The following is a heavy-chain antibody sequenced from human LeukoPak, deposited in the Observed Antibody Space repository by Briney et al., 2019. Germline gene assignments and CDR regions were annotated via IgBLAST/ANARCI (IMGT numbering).Heavy chain of an antibody. CDR2: TYYRSKWYN. Sequence: SQTLSLTCAISGDSVSSNSAAWNWIRQSPSRGLEWLARTYYRSKWYNQYAISVKSRIAVNPDTSKNQLSLHLNSVTPEDSAVYYCVREARSAFYYWGQGTLVTVSS. V-gene: IGHV6-1*01. D-gene: IGHD1-26*01. CDR1: GDSVSSNSAA. CDR3: VREARSAFYY. J-gene: IGHJ4*02.